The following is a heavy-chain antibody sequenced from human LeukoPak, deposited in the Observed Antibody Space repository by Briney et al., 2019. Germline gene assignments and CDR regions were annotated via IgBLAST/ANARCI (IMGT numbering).Heavy chain of an antibody. CDR1: GFIISNYA. V-gene: IGHV3-64D*06. J-gene: IGHJ4*02. CDR2: ISANGGST. D-gene: IGHD6-13*01. CDR3: LKDLYKGDSSSWYYFHY. Sequence: GGSLRLSCSASGFIISNYAMHWVRQAPGKGLEYLSAISANGGSTYHADSVKGRFTISRDNSRNTLYLQMSSLRAEDTAIYHCLKDLYKGDSSSWYYFHYWGQGTLVTVSS.